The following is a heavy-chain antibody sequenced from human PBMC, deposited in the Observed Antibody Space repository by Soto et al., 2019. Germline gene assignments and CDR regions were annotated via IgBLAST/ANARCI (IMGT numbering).Heavy chain of an antibody. V-gene: IGHV1-69*02. D-gene: IGHD5-12*01. CDR1: GGSFSSYT. CDR2: IIPMLDLT. CDR3: ARARSCVYDYGRSYYYYGMDV. J-gene: IGHJ6*02. Sequence: SVKVSCKAAGGSFSSYTICWVRQAPGQGLEWMGRIIPMLDLTNYAQKFQGRVRITADKSTSTAYKELSSLRSEDTAVYSSARARSCVYDYGRSYYYYGMDVWGQGTTVTVSS.